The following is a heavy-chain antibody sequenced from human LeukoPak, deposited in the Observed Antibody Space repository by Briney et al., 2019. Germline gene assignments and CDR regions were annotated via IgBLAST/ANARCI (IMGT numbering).Heavy chain of an antibody. CDR1: GFTFSSYA. Sequence: GGSLRLSCAASGFTFSSYAMSWVRQAPGKGLEWVSTISGSGGSTYYADSVQGRFTISRDNSKNTLYLQMNSLRAEDTAVYYCAKDDEGGCSSTSCYKWFDPWGQGALVTVSS. V-gene: IGHV3-23*01. CDR2: ISGSGGST. CDR3: AKDDEGGCSSTSCYKWFDP. D-gene: IGHD2-2*02. J-gene: IGHJ5*02.